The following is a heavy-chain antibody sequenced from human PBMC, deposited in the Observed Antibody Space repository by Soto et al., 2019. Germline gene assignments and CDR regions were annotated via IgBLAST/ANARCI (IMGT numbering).Heavy chain of an antibody. CDR2: ISAYNGNT. V-gene: IGHV1-18*04. J-gene: IGHJ4*02. Sequence: ASVKVSCKASGYTFTSYGISWVRQAPGQGLEWMGWISAYNGNTNYAQKLQGRVTMTTDTSTSTAYMELRSLRSDDTAVYYCARDVQGAPITMIVVVIADYWGQGTLVTVSS. CDR1: GYTFTSYG. CDR3: ARDVQGAPITMIVVVIADY. D-gene: IGHD3-22*01.